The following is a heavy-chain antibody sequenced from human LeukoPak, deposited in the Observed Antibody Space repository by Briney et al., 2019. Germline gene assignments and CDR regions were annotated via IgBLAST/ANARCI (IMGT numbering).Heavy chain of an antibody. J-gene: IGHJ4*02. D-gene: IGHD3-10*01. CDR1: GGSVSNYY. Sequence: SETLSPTCTVSGGSVSNYYWSWIRQPPGKGLEWFGYVYDSGTTNYNPSLKSRVTISVDTSKNQFSLKLSSVTAADTAVYYCAGFENMVRGVIDYWGRGTLVTVSS. CDR2: VYDSGTT. V-gene: IGHV4-59*02. CDR3: AGFENMVRGVIDY.